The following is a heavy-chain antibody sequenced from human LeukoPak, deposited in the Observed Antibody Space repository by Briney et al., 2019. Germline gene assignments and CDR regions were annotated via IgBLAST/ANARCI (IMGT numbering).Heavy chain of an antibody. J-gene: IGHJ4*02. Sequence: GGTLRLSCAASGFTFSRYWMNWGRQAPGKGLESVANIKNAGSERYSLDSVTGRLTISRDNGKNSLSLQMNSLRAEDTAVYYCVGGGSSYGLWGQGALVTVSS. V-gene: IGHV3-7*05. CDR2: IKNAGSER. D-gene: IGHD5-18*01. CDR3: VGGGSSYGL. CDR1: GFTFSRYW.